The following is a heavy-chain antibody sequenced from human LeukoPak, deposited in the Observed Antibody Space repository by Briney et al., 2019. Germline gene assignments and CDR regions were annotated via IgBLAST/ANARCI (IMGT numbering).Heavy chain of an antibody. D-gene: IGHD6-13*01. CDR2: IYYSGST. V-gene: IGHV4-59*01. CDR1: GGSISSYY. J-gene: IGHJ6*03. CDR3: ARDEGSSWYGGYYYYYMDV. Sequence: PSETLPLTCTVSGGSISSYYWSWIRQPPGKGLEWIGYIYYSGSTNYNPSLKSRVTISVDTSKNQFSLKLSSVTAADTAVYYCARDEGSSWYGGYYYYYMDVWGKGTTVTVSS.